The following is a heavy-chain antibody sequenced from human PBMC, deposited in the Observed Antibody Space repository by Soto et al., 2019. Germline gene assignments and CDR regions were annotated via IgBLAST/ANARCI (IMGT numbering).Heavy chain of an antibody. J-gene: IGHJ4*02. CDR2: ISSSGSST. CDR3: ARGRTDYAYFES. Sequence: PGGSLRLSCAASGIAFNSHTMYWVLQPPGKGLEWVSYISSSGSSTYYAHSVKGRFTISRDNARISLSLQMNGLRDEDTAVSYCARGRTDYAYFESWGQGTLVTVSS. CDR1: GIAFNSHT. D-gene: IGHD3-16*01. V-gene: IGHV3-48*02.